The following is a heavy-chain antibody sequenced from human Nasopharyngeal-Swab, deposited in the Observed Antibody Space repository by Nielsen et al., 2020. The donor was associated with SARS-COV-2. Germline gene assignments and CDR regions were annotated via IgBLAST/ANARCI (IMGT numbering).Heavy chain of an antibody. CDR2: ISYDGSNK. CDR1: GFTFSSSG. V-gene: IGHV3-30*04. D-gene: IGHD3-22*01. Sequence: GESLKISCAASGFTFSSSGMDWVRQAPGKGLEWVAVISYDGSNKYYADSVKGRFTISRDNPKNTLYLQMNSLRAEDTAVYYCARDLGGYYGDWGQGTLVTVSS. CDR3: ARDLGGYYGD. J-gene: IGHJ4*02.